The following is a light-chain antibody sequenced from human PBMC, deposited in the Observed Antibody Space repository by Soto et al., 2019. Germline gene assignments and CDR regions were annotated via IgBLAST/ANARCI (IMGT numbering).Light chain of an antibody. V-gene: IGKV3-15*01. CDR3: QQGHNWPLT. CDR1: QSSSSE. Sequence: EIVMTQSPATLSVSPGESATLSCRASQSSSSELAWYQQKPGQPPRLLIYGASTRATGVPARFTGSGSGSDFTLIISGLQSEDFAVYYCQQGHNWPLTFGQGTRLE. J-gene: IGKJ2*01. CDR2: GAS.